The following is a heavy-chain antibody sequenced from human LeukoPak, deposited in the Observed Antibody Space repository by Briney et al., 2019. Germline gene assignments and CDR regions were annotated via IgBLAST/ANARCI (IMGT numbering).Heavy chain of an antibody. CDR1: GITFSSYA. Sequence: PGGSLRLSCAASGITFSSYAMHWVRQAPGRGLEWVAVISYDGSNKYYADSVKGRFIISKDTSKNTLYLQMNNLRADDTAVYYCARESGYAVGDFWGQGTLVTVSS. D-gene: IGHD5-12*01. CDR2: ISYDGSNK. V-gene: IGHV3-30*14. J-gene: IGHJ4*02. CDR3: ARESGYAVGDF.